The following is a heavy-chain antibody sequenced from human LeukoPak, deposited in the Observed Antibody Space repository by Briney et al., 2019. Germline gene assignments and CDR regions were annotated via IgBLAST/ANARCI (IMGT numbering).Heavy chain of an antibody. CDR1: GYTFTTYG. Sequence: SVNVSCKTSGYTFTTYGISWVRQAPGQGLEWMGGIIPIFGTANYAQKFQGRVTITADESTSTAYMELSSLRSEDTAVYYCARDRGDIVVVVAARRSSNWFDPWGQGTLVTVSS. V-gene: IGHV1-69*13. D-gene: IGHD2-15*01. CDR2: IIPIFGTA. CDR3: ARDRGDIVVVVAARRSSNWFDP. J-gene: IGHJ5*02.